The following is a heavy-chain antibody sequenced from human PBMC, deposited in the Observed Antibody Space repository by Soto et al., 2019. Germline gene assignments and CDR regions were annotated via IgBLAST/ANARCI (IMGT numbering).Heavy chain of an antibody. CDR2: IITIFGTS. Sequence: QVQLVQSGAEVKKPGSSVKVSCKASGDTFSSYAINWVRQAPGQGLKWMGGIITIFGTSNYVPKFQGRVTITADESPGTAYMKLSSLSSKDTAVYYCARDLPFCSSTNCSGRGYYYYGVAVWGQWTTVTVSS. J-gene: IGHJ6*02. CDR3: ARDLPFCSSTNCSGRGYYYYGVAV. V-gene: IGHV1-69*01. D-gene: IGHD2-2*01. CDR1: GDTFSSYA.